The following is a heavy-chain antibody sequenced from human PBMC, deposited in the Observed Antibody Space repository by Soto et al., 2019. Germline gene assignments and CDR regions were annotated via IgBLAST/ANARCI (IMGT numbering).Heavy chain of an antibody. CDR2: ISYDGSNK. CDR3: ARDRSRIVVVHDAFDI. D-gene: IGHD3-22*01. J-gene: IGHJ3*02. CDR1: YV. Sequence: YVVHGLLQETGKGLEWVAVISYDGSNKYYAESVKGRFTISRDNSKNTLYLQMNSLRAEDTAVYYCARDRSRIVVVHDAFDIWGQGTMVTVSS. V-gene: IGHV3-30-3*01.